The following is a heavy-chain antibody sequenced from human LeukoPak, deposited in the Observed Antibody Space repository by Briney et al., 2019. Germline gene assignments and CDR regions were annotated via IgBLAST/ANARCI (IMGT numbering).Heavy chain of an antibody. J-gene: IGHJ5*02. Sequence: SVKVSCKASGFTFRSSTVQWVRQSRGQRLEWIGWIGVGSGSTSYAQELQDRVTITRDMSTGTAYLELSSLRSEDTAAYYCAAERYSDSCCWFDPWGQGTLVTVSS. CDR2: IGVGSGST. CDR3: AAERYSDSCCWFDP. CDR1: GFTFRSST. D-gene: IGHD6-13*01. V-gene: IGHV1-58*01.